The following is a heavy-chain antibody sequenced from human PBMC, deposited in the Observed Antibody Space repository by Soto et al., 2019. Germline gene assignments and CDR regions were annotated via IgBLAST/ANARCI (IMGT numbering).Heavy chain of an antibody. Sequence: PGGSLRLSCAASGCTFSSYWMHWVRQAPGKGLVWVSRINSDGSSTSYADSVKGRFTISRDNAKNTLYLQMNSLRAEDTAVYYCAREHSSSWYARYNWFDPWGQGT. CDR2: INSDGSST. CDR3: AREHSSSWYARYNWFDP. J-gene: IGHJ5*02. V-gene: IGHV3-74*01. D-gene: IGHD6-13*01. CDR1: GCTFSSYW.